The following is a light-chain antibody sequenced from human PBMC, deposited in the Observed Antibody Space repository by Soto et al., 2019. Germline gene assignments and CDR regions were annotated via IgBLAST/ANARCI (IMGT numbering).Light chain of an antibody. CDR2: ATS. V-gene: IGKV3-20*01. Sequence: ELVLTQSPGSLSLSPGARATISCRASQMITPSYSAWYQQNPGQAPRLLIYATSSRASGIPDRFSGSGSGTTFSLTISSLEPEDSAVYFCQQYGSFTWTFGQGTKV. J-gene: IGKJ1*01. CDR1: QMITPSY. CDR3: QQYGSFTWT.